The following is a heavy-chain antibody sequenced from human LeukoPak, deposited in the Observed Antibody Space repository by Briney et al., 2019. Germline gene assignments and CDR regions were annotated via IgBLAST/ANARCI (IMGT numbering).Heavy chain of an antibody. J-gene: IGHJ3*02. CDR1: GYTFTSYD. CDR3: ASENYYGSGSYRSLAFDI. D-gene: IGHD3-10*01. CDR2: IIPIFGTA. Sequence: SVKVSCKASGYTFTSYDISWVRQAPGQGLEWMGGIIPIFGTANYAQKFQGRVTITADESTSTAYMELSSLRSEDTAVYYCASENYYGSGSYRSLAFDIWGQGTMVTVSS. V-gene: IGHV1-69*13.